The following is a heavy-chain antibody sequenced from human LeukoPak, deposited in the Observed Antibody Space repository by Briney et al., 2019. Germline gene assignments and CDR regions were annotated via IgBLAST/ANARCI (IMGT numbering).Heavy chain of an antibody. CDR2: MNPNSGNT. J-gene: IGHJ6*03. CDR3: ARNLGLGVYVEIYYMDV. V-gene: IGHV1-8*01. D-gene: IGHD1-26*01. CDR1: GYTFTSYD. Sequence: ASVKVSCKASGYTFTSYDINWVRQATGQGLEWMGWMNPNSGNTGYAQKFQGRVTMTRNTSISTAYMELSSLRSEDTAVYYCARNLGLGVYVEIYYMDVWGKGTTVTVSS.